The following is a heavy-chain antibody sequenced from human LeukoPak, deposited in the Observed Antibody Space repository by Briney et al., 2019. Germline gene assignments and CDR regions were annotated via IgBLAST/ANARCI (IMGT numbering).Heavy chain of an antibody. D-gene: IGHD6-13*01. CDR2: IKSKIDGGTT. Sequence: GGSLRLSCAASGFTFTNAWMSWVRQGTGKGLEWVGRIKSKIDGGTTDYAAPVKGRFTISRDDSRNTLYLQINSLKTEDTAVYYCTTDAGYTSRWYNYWGQGTLVTVSS. CDR1: GFTFTNAW. V-gene: IGHV3-15*01. J-gene: IGHJ4*02. CDR3: TTDAGYTSRWYNY.